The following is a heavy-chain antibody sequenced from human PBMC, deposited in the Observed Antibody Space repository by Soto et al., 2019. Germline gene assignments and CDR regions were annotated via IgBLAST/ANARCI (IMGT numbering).Heavy chain of an antibody. D-gene: IGHD2-15*01. Sequence: EVQLLDSGGGLVQPGGSLRLSCEASGFTFSGYAMNWVRQAPGKGLEWVSYISAHGRDIDFADSVKGRFTISRDNSKNTLSLQMNSLRADDTALYYGVREDGGGPFDYWGQGTLVTVSS. CDR2: ISAHGRDI. CDR3: VREDGGGPFDY. CDR1: GFTFSGYA. V-gene: IGHV3-23*01. J-gene: IGHJ4*02.